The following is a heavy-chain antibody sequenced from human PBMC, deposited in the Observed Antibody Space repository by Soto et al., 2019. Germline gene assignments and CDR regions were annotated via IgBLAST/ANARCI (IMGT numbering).Heavy chain of an antibody. CDR2: ISSSAVYI. J-gene: IGHJ4*02. D-gene: IGHD3-22*01. CDR3: VRDGLDYYDTERLYFDN. V-gene: IGHV3-21*01. CDR1: GFNFITYS. Sequence: PGGSLRLSCAASGFNFITYSLSWVRQAPGKGLEWVASISSSAVYIDYADSVKGRFTISRDNANNSLFLQMNSLRAEDTATYYCVRDGLDYYDTERLYFDNWGQGALVTVSS.